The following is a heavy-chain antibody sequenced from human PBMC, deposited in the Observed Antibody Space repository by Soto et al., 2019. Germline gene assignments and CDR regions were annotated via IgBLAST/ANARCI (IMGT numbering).Heavy chain of an antibody. CDR1: GYTFTNYY. D-gene: IGHD6-19*01. CDR3: AKDGVAGTHYFDH. CDR2: INPSGGST. Sequence: ASVKVSCKASGYTFTNYYMHWVRQAPGQGLEWMGIINPSGGSTSYARKFQGRVTMTRDTSTSTVYMELSSLRSEDAAVYYCAKDGVAGTHYFDHWGQGTLVTVSS. J-gene: IGHJ4*02. V-gene: IGHV1-46*01.